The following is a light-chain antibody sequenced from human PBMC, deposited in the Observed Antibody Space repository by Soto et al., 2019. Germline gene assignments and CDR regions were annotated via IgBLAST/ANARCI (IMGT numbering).Light chain of an antibody. CDR2: EVT. V-gene: IGLV2-14*01. CDR1: STDIGAYNY. CDR3: CSYAGTFTRV. Sequence: QSVLTQPASVSGSPGQSITISCTGTSTDIGAYNYVSWYQQHPGKAPKLLIYEVTNRPSGVSNRFSGSKSGNTASLTISGLQAEDEADYYCCSYAGTFTRVFGTGTKLTVL. J-gene: IGLJ1*01.